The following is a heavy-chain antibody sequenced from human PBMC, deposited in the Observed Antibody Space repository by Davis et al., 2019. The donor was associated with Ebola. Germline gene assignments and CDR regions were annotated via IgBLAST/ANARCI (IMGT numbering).Heavy chain of an antibody. D-gene: IGHD2-2*01. V-gene: IGHV3-33*01. CDR3: ARDPPPDCSSTSCFYYYYYYGMDV. CDR1: GFTFSSYG. CDR2: IWYDGSNK. Sequence: GGSLRLSCAASGFTFSSYGMHWVCQAPGKGLEWVAVIWYDGSNKYYADSVKGRFTISRDNSKNTLYLQMNSLRAEDTAVYYCARDPPPDCSSTSCFYYYYYYGMDVWGQGTTVTVSS. J-gene: IGHJ6*02.